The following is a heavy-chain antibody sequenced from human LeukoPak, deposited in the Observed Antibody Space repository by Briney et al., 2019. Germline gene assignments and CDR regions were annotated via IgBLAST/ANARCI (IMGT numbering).Heavy chain of an antibody. D-gene: IGHD7-27*01. CDR3: ARVVWGGDYHYSMDV. Sequence: PSETLSLTCSVSGGSIRSGTDYWSWVRQPAGKGLEWIGRIYTSGSTDYNPSFKSRVTMSVDTSKNQLSLKLRSVTAADTAVYYCARVVWGGDYHYSMDVWGKGTTVIVSS. V-gene: IGHV4-61*02. CDR1: GGSIRSGTDY. CDR2: IYTSGST. J-gene: IGHJ6*03.